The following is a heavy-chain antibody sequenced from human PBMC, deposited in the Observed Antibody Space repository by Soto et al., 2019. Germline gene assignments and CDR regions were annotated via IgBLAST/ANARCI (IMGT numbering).Heavy chain of an antibody. CDR2: IYYSGGT. D-gene: IGHD2-15*01. V-gene: IGHV4-59*01. CDR1: GGSISSYY. CDR3: ARDVRLQYYYYGTDV. J-gene: IGHJ6*02. Sequence: SETLSLTCTVSGGSISSYYGSWIRQPPGKGLEWIGYIYYSGGTDYNPSLKSRVTISVDTSKNQFSLKLSSVTAADTAVYYCARDVRLQYYYYGTDVWGQGTTVTVSS.